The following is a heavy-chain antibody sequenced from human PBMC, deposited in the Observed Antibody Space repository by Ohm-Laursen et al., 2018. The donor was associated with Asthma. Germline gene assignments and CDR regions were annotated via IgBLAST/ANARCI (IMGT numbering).Heavy chain of an antibody. Sequence: SLRLSCAASGFTFSSYGMHWVRQAPGKGLEWVAVISYDGSNKYYADSVKGRFTISRDNAKNSLYLQMNSLRAEDTAVYYCTRGRDGYKNWGQGTLVTVSS. CDR3: TRGRDGYKN. J-gene: IGHJ4*02. CDR1: GFTFSSYG. D-gene: IGHD5-24*01. CDR2: ISYDGSNK. V-gene: IGHV3-30*03.